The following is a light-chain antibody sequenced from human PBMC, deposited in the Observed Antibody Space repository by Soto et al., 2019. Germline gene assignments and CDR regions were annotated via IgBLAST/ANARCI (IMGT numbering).Light chain of an antibody. J-gene: IGLJ2*01. CDR1: SSNIGSKY. CDR2: RNN. V-gene: IGLV1-47*01. Sequence: QSVLTQPPSASGSPGQRVTISCSGSSSNIGSKYVYWYQQLPGTAPKLLMYRNNQRPSGVPDRFSGSKQGTSASLAISGLRDEYEADYYCAAWDADVSGPVFGGGTKLTVL. CDR3: AAWDADVSGPV.